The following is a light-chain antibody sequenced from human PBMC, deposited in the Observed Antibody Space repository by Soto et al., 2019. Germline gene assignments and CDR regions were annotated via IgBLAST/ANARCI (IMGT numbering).Light chain of an antibody. Sequence: DIQMTQSPSTLSGSVGDRVTITCRASQTISSWLAWYQQKPGKAPKLMIYKASTLKSGVPSRFSGSGAGTEFTRTISSLQPDDFETYYCQHYNSYPEAFGQGTKVDIK. V-gene: IGKV1-5*03. CDR3: QHYNSYPEA. CDR2: KAS. CDR1: QTISSW. J-gene: IGKJ1*01.